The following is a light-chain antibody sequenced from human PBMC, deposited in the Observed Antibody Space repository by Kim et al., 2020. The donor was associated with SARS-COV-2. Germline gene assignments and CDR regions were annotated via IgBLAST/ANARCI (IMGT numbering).Light chain of an antibody. CDR1: NIESKS. V-gene: IGLV3-21*04. CDR2: YDR. J-gene: IGLJ3*02. CDR3: QVWDSSSDHLV. Sequence: SYELTQPPSVSVAPGKTARITCGGNNIESKSVHCYQQKPGQAPVLVIYYDRDRPSGIPERFSGSNSGNTATLTISRVEAGDEADYYCQVWDSSSDHLVFGGGTQLTVL.